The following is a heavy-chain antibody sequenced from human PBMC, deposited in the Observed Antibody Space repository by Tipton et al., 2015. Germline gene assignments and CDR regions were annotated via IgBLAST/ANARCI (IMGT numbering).Heavy chain of an antibody. CDR2: ISSSGGDL. J-gene: IGHJ4*02. CDR1: GFTFTNNA. V-gene: IGHV3-21*01. CDR3: ARGGCTGGRCWSDY. Sequence: GSLRLSCAASGFTFTNNAMNWVRQAPGKGLEWVASISSSGGDLHYADSVRGRFTVSRDNAKNSVFLQMNSLRVEDTAVYYCARGGCTGGRCWSDYWGQGVLVTVSS. D-gene: IGHD2-15*01.